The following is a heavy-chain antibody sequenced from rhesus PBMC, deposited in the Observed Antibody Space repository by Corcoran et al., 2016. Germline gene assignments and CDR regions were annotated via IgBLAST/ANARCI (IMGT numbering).Heavy chain of an antibody. CDR3: ARGQGYSGYSFGDFDY. J-gene: IGHJ4*01. CDR1: GGSISSNY. CDR2: IFGSSGST. D-gene: IGHD5-30*01. V-gene: IGHV4-165*01. Sequence: QVQLQESGPGLVKPSETLSLTCAVSGGSISSNYWSWIRQPPGKGLEWIGYIFGSSGSTYYNPSLKSRVTMSTDTAKNQVSLKLSSVTAVDTAVYYCARGQGYSGYSFGDFDYWGQGVLVTVSS.